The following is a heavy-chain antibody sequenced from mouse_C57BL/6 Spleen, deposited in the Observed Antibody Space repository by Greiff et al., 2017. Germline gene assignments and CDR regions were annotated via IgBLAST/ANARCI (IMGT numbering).Heavy chain of an antibody. CDR1: GFTFSSYA. J-gene: IGHJ3*01. V-gene: IGHV5-4*03. CDR3: AKGRTFAY. Sequence: EVKLVESGGGLVKPGGSLKLSCAASGFTFSSYAMSWVRQTPEKRLELVATISDGGSYTYYPDNVKGRFTISRDNAKNNLYLQMSHLKSEDTAMYYCAKGRTFAYWGQGTLVTVSA. CDR2: ISDGGSYT.